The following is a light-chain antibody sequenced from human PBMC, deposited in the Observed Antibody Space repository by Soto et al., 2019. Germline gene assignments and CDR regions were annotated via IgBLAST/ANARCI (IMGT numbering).Light chain of an antibody. V-gene: IGLV1-47*01. J-gene: IGLJ7*01. CDR1: SSNIGSNY. CDR3: AAWDDSLGGHV. Sequence: QSVLTQPPSASGTPGQRVTISCSGSSSNIGSNYVYWYQQLPGTAPKLLIYRNNQRPSGVPDRFSGSKSGTSASLAISGLRSEDEADYYCAAWDDSLGGHVFGGGTQLTVL. CDR2: RNN.